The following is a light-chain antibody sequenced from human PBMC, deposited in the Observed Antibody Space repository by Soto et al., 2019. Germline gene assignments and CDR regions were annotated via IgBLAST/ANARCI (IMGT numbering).Light chain of an antibody. CDR2: GTS. Sequence: EIVLTQSPGTLSLSPGERATLSCRASQNVGSRYLAWYQQKPGQAPRLLIYGTSSRATGIPDRFSGSGSGTDFTLTISRLEPEDSAVYYCQQYGSSPPYTFGQGTKLEIK. V-gene: IGKV3-20*01. CDR1: QNVGSRY. J-gene: IGKJ2*01. CDR3: QQYGSSPPYT.